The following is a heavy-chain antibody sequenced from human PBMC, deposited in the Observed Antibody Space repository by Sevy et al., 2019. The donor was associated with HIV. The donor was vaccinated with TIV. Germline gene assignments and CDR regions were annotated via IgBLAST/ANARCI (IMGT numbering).Heavy chain of an antibody. CDR1: GFIFSNYY. Sequence: GGSLRLSCAASGFIFSNYYMTWVRQAPGKGLEWVSYISDRSDTISYADSVKGPFTISRDNAKNALYLQMSSLRGEDTAVYYCAGVRDRYCSGGSCYYGYFFDYWGQGTLVTVSS. CDR3: AGVRDRYCSGGSCYYGYFFDY. D-gene: IGHD2-15*01. J-gene: IGHJ4*02. CDR2: ISDRSDTI. V-gene: IGHV3-48*01.